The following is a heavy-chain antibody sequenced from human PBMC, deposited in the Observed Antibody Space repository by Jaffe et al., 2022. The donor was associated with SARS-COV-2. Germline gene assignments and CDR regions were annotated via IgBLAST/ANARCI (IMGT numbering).Heavy chain of an antibody. CDR2: ISFSSSQI. J-gene: IGHJ5*02. Sequence: EVQLVESGGGLVKPGGSLRLSCAASGFTFSTYSMNWVRQAPGKGLEWVSFISFSSSQIYYADSLKGRFTISRDNAKNLLFLQMNSLTADDTAVYYCARVKGQLWSDLWGQGTLVTVSS. CDR3: ARVKGQLWSDL. CDR1: GFTFSTYS. V-gene: IGHV3-21*01. D-gene: IGHD1-1*01.